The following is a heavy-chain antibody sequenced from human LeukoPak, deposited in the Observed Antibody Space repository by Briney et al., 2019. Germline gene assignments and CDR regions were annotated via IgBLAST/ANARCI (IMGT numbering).Heavy chain of an antibody. CDR1: GFTFSSSA. V-gene: IGHV3-23*01. CDR3: ARDTYYYNSSAFYHYYYGMDV. D-gene: IGHD3-22*01. J-gene: IGHJ6*02. CDR2: ISGSGDIT. Sequence: GGSLRLSCAASGFTFSSSAMSWVRQAPGKGLEWVSDISGSGDITYYADSVKGRFTISRDNSKNTLYLQMNSLSAEDTAVYYCARDTYYYNSSAFYHYYYGMDVWGQGTTVTVSS.